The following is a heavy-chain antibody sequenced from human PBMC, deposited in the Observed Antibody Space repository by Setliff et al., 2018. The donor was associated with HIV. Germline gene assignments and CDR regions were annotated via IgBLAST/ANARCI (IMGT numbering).Heavy chain of an antibody. CDR1: GFSFSDYS. Sequence: RGESLKISCVASGFSFSDYSMNWVRRAPGKGLEWLASISHSSSKIFYADSVRGRFYISRDNAENSLFLEMTSLRVDDTAVYSCASRGVLTPSDAFDIWGRGTMVTVSS. CDR3: ASRGVLTPSDAFDI. V-gene: IGHV3-21*06. D-gene: IGHD2-21*02. CDR2: ISHSSSKI. J-gene: IGHJ3*02.